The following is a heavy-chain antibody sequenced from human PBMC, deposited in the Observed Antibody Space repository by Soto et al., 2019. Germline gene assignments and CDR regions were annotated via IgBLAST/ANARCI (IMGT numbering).Heavy chain of an antibody. Sequence: GASVKVSCKASGYSFTTYAVHWVRQAPGQRLEWMGWIDVGTGNTKYSQKFQGRVTMTRDTSANTAYMELSSLTSEDTAVYYCARNVVATIQLDYWGQGTLVTVS. V-gene: IGHV1-3*01. J-gene: IGHJ4*02. D-gene: IGHD5-12*01. CDR1: GYSFTTYA. CDR2: IDVGTGNT. CDR3: ARNVVATIQLDY.